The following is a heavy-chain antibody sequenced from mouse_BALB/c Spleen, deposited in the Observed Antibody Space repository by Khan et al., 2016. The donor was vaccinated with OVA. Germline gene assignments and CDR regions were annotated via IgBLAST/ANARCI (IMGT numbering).Heavy chain of an antibody. CDR3: ARHPYYHYNIMDY. Sequence: VELVESGPGLVAPSQSLSITCTISGFSLTNYGVHWVRQPPGKGLEWLVVIWSDGSTTYNSALKSRLTISKDNSESQVFLKMNSLQTDDTAMYFCARHPYYHYNIMDYWGQGTSVTVSS. V-gene: IGHV2-6-1*01. D-gene: IGHD2-10*01. CDR2: IWSDGST. CDR1: GFSLTNYG. J-gene: IGHJ4*01.